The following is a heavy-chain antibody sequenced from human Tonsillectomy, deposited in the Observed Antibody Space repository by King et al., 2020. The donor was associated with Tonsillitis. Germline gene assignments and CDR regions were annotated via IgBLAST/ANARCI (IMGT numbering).Heavy chain of an antibody. D-gene: IGHD3/OR15-3a*01. Sequence: VQLVESGGGLVKPGGSLRLSCAASGFTFSNAWMSWVRQTPGKGLEWVGRIKSKTDGGTTDYAAPVKGRFTISRDDSKSTLYLQMNSLTTEDTAVYYWAEGVWTSWFDPWGQGTLVTVSS. CDR3: AEGVWTSWFDP. J-gene: IGHJ5*02. CDR2: IKSKTDGGTT. V-gene: IGHV3-15*01. CDR1: GFTFSNAW.